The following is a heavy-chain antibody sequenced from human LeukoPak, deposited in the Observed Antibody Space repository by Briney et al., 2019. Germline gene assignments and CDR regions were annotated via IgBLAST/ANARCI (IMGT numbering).Heavy chain of an antibody. Sequence: PGGSLRLSCAASGFTFSSYAMSWVRQAPGKGLEWVAAISGRGGSTYYADSVKGRFTISRDNSKNTLYLQMNSLRAEDTAVYYCARPRSGWYRDAFDIWGQGTMVTVSS. CDR3: ARPRSGWYRDAFDI. V-gene: IGHV3-23*01. CDR2: ISGRGGST. J-gene: IGHJ3*02. CDR1: GFTFSSYA. D-gene: IGHD6-19*01.